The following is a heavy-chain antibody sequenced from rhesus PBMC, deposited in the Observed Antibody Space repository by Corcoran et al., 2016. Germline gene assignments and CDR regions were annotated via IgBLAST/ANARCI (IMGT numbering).Heavy chain of an antibody. J-gene: IGHJ4*01. V-gene: IGHV4S11*01. CDR2: IYGSDIDN. D-gene: IGHD6-25*01. CDR1: GGSISRTY. CDR3: YSGRWKGEY. Sequence: QVQLRESGPGLVKPLETLSLTCAVSGGSISRTYWCLIRPPPGKGMEWIGCIYGSDIDNNYNPSLKSRVTLSVDTTKNQFSLKVTSVTAADTAVYYCYSGRWKGEYWGQGVLVTVSS.